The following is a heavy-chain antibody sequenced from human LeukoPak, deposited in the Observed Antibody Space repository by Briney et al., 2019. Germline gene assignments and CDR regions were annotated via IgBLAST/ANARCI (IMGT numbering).Heavy chain of an antibody. J-gene: IGHJ4*02. D-gene: IGHD3-22*01. CDR3: ARVGYYDXSXHPLDY. V-gene: IGHV1-2*04. CDR1: GYTFTGYY. CDR2: INPNSGXT. Sequence: ASVKVSCKASGYTFTGYYMHWVRQAPGQGLEWMGWINPNSGXTXYAQKFQGWVTMTRNTSISTAYMELSSLRSEDTAVYYCARVGYYDXSXHPLDYWGQGTLVTASS.